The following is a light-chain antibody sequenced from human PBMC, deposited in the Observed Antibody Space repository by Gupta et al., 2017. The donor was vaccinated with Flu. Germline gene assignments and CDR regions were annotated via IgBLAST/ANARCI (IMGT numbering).Light chain of an antibody. Sequence: EIVLTQSPGTLSLSPGERATRSCRPSQTVSSFYLAWYQQKRGQAPRLLIYGASKRAPGIPDRFSGSGSGTEFNLTISRLEPEDFAVYYCQHEKTSPLTFGHGTKVDVK. J-gene: IGKJ3*01. CDR2: GAS. CDR3: QHEKTSPLT. V-gene: IGKV3-20*01. CDR1: QTVSSFY.